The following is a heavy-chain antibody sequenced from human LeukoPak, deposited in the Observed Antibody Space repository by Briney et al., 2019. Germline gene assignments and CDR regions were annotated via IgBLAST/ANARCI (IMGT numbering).Heavy chain of an antibody. CDR2: IYSGGST. D-gene: IGHD4-17*01. CDR1: GFTVSSNY. J-gene: IGHJ1*01. CDR3: ARVDYGDDQYFQH. Sequence: GGSLRLSWAASGFTVSSNYMSWVRQAPGKGLEWVSVIYSGGSTYYADSVKGRFTISRDNSKNTLYLQMNSLRAEDTAVYYCARVDYGDDQYFQHWGQGNLVTVSS. V-gene: IGHV3-53*01.